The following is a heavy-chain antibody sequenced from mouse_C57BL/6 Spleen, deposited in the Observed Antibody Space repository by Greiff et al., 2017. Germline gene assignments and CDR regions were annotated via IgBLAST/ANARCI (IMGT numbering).Heavy chain of an antibody. J-gene: IGHJ3*01. CDR3: ARARISLAFAY. Sequence: EVQVVESGGGLVKPGGSLKLSCAASGFTFSSYAMSWVRQTPEKRLEWVATISDGGSYTYYPDNVKGRFTISRDNAKNNLYLQMSHLKSEDTAMYYCARARISLAFAYWGQGTLVTVSA. CDR1: GFTFSSYA. V-gene: IGHV5-4*01. CDR2: ISDGGSYT.